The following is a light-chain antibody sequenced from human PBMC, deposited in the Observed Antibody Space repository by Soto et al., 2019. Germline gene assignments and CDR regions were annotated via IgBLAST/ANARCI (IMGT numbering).Light chain of an antibody. CDR3: QQYNNWPWT. V-gene: IGKV3-15*01. J-gene: IGKJ1*01. CDR1: QSISDT. CDR2: GAS. Sequence: EIVMTQSPAPLSVSPGGRATLSCRASQSISDTLAWYQQKPGQAPRLLIHGASTRATGFPARFSGSWSGTDCTLTISSLQSEDVTVYYCQQYNNWPWTFGQGTKVDIK.